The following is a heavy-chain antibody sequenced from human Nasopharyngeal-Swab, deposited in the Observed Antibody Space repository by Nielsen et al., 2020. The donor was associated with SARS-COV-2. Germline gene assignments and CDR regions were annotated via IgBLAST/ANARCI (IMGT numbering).Heavy chain of an antibody. V-gene: IGHV4-34*01. CDR2: INHSGST. CDR1: GGSFSGYY. J-gene: IGHJ6*02. Sequence: SETLSFTCAVYGGSFSGYYWSWIRQPPGKGLEWIGEINHSGSTNYNPSLKSRVTISVDTSKNQFSLKLSSVTAADTAVYYCARGVDSSGWYSYYYYYGMDVWGQGTTVTVSS. D-gene: IGHD6-19*01. CDR3: ARGVDSSGWYSYYYYYGMDV.